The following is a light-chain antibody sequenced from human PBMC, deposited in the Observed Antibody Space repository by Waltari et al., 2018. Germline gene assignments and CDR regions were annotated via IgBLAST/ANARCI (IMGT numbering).Light chain of an antibody. J-gene: IGKJ2*01. CDR2: GTS. Sequence: EIVMTQSPVTLSVSPGERAALSCRPSQSVRTNLAWYQQRPGQTPRLLIYGTSTRATGSPARFSGSGSGTEFTLTISSLQSEDFAVYYCQQYNDWPYTFGQGTKLEIK. V-gene: IGKV3-15*01. CDR1: QSVRTN. CDR3: QQYNDWPYT.